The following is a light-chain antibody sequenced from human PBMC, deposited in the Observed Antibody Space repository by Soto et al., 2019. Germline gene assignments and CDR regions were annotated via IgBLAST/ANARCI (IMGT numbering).Light chain of an antibody. CDR1: RDIGNY. J-gene: IGKJ5*01. CDR3: QQYDSCPVT. CDR2: VAS. V-gene: IGKV1-16*02. Sequence: DIQMTQSPPSLSASVGDRVSLSCRASRDIGNYLAWFQHKPGSAPKSLIYVASSLQTGVPSKFSGGGSGTDFTLTIDSLQPEDFAIYYCQQYDSCPVTFGQGTRVE.